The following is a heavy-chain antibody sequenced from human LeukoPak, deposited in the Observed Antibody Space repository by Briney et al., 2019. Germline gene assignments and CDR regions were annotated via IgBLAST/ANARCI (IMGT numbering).Heavy chain of an antibody. V-gene: IGHV3-23*01. Sequence: GGSLRLSCAASGFTFSSYWMSWVRQAPGKGLEWVSAISGSGGSTYYADSVKGRFTISRDNSKNTLYLQMNSLRAEDTAVYYCAKDLDRFPEVFDYWGQGTLVTVSS. CDR1: GFTFSSYW. CDR2: ISGSGGST. J-gene: IGHJ4*02. CDR3: AKDLDRFPEVFDY.